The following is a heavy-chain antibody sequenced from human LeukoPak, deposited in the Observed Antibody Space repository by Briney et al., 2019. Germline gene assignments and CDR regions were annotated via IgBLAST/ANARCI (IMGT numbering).Heavy chain of an antibody. D-gene: IGHD1-26*01. Sequence: SETLSLTCTASGASVSSASYWTWIRQPPGKGVEWIAHIYNGVNTNYNPSLKSRVTISVDTSKNQFSLRLNSVTAADTAVYYCARSRAFNSGAFDPWGQGSLVTVSS. CDR2: IYNGVNT. CDR3: ARSRAFNSGAFDP. J-gene: IGHJ5*02. CDR1: GASVSSASY. V-gene: IGHV4-61*01.